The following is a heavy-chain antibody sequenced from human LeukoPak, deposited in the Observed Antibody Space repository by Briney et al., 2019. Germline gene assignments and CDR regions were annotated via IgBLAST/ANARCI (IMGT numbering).Heavy chain of an antibody. D-gene: IGHD6-13*01. V-gene: IGHV1-69*13. CDR3: ARGGSSWYSNWFDP. CDR1: GGTFSSYA. J-gene: IGHJ5*02. CDR2: IIPIFGTA. Sequence: ASVKVSCKASGGTFSSYAISWVRQAPGQGLEWMGGIIPIFGTAYYAQKFQGRVTITADESTSTAYMELSSLRSEDTAVYYCARGGSSWYSNWFDPWGQGTLVTVSS.